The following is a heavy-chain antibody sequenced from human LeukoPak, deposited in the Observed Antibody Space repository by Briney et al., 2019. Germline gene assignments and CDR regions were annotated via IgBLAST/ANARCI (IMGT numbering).Heavy chain of an antibody. CDR1: GFTFSNAW. CDR3: TTVWGIAVAGTREY. CDR2: IKSKTDGGTT. V-gene: IGHV3-15*01. Sequence: PGGSLRLSCAASGFTFSNAWMSWVRQAPGKGLEWVGRIKSKTDGGTTDYAAPVKGRFTISRDDLKNTLYLQMNSLKTEDTAVYYCTTVWGIAVAGTREYWGQGTLVTVSS. J-gene: IGHJ4*02. D-gene: IGHD6-19*01.